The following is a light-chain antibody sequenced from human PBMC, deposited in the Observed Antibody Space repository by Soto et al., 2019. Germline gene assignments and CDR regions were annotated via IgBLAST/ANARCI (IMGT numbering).Light chain of an antibody. CDR3: SSYTTRSTWV. V-gene: IGLV2-14*01. Sequence: QSALTQPASVSGSPGQSITISCTGTSSDVGGYNFVSWYQQHPGKAPKLMIYEVTNRPSGVSNRFSASKSGNTASLTISGLQAEDEADYYCSSYTTRSTWVFGGGTKLTAL. CDR1: SSDVGGYNF. J-gene: IGLJ3*02. CDR2: EVT.